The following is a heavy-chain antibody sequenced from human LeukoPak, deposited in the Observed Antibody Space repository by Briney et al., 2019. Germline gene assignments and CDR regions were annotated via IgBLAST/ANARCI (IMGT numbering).Heavy chain of an antibody. CDR2: MTSDGGGR. D-gene: IGHD3-10*01. CDR1: GLTLSSYA. J-gene: IGHJ5*02. CDR3: AKLDSPWAARGSFDH. V-gene: IGHV3-23*01. Sequence: EGSLRLSFPGSGLTLSSYALSWVRQAPGKGLEWVSTMTSDGGGRYSADPVKGRFTVSRDNSKNTLFLQMTRLRAEDTAVYYCAKLDSPWAARGSFDHWGQGALVTVSS.